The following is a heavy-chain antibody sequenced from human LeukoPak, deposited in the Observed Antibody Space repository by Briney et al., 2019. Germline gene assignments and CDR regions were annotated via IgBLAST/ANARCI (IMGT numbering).Heavy chain of an antibody. Sequence: PGGSLRLSCAASGFTFSNFGIHWVRRAPGKGLEWVALISYDGSNQYYADSVKGRFTISRDNSKSTLYLQMNSLRPEDTAVYYCAKGYYYDSGGYYQHFDHWGQGTLVTVSS. D-gene: IGHD3-22*01. J-gene: IGHJ4*02. V-gene: IGHV3-30*18. CDR2: ISYDGSNQ. CDR1: GFTFSNFG. CDR3: AKGYYYDSGGYYQHFDH.